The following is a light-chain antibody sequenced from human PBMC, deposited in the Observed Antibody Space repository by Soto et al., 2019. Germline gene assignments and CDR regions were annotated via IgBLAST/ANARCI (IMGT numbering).Light chain of an antibody. V-gene: IGLV2-14*01. CDR1: SSDVGGYNY. Sequence: QSALTQPASVSGSPGQSITISCTGTSSDVGGYNYVSWYQQHPGKAPKLMIYDVSNRPSGVSNRFSGSKSGNTASLTISGLQAEDEADYCCSSYTSSSTLIGTGTKVTVL. CDR3: SSYTSSSTL. J-gene: IGLJ1*01. CDR2: DVS.